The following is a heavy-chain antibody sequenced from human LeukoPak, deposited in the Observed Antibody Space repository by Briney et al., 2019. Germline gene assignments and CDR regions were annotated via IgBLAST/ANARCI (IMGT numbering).Heavy chain of an antibody. Sequence: SETLSLTCTVPGGSISSYYWSWIRQPPGKGLEWIGYIYYSGSTNYNPSLKSRVTISVDTSKNQFSLKLSSVTAADTAVYYCAHHYDSSGYYSLYGDAFDIWGQGTMVTVSS. CDR1: GGSISSYY. D-gene: IGHD3-22*01. CDR2: IYYSGST. CDR3: AHHYDSSGYYSLYGDAFDI. J-gene: IGHJ3*02. V-gene: IGHV4-59*01.